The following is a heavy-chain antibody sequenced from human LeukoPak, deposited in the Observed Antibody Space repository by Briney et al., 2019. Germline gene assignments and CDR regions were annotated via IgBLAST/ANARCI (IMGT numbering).Heavy chain of an antibody. D-gene: IGHD5-18*01. CDR1: GGSIISYY. V-gene: IGHV4-59*08. CDR2: IYYSGST. J-gene: IGHJ4*02. CDR3: ASQLPHSYGYYFDY. Sequence: SETLSLTCTVSGGSIISYYWNWIRQPPGKGLEWIGYIYYSGSTNYNPSLKSRVTISVDTSKNQFSLKLSSVTAADTAVYYCASQLPHSYGYYFDYWGQGTLVTVSS.